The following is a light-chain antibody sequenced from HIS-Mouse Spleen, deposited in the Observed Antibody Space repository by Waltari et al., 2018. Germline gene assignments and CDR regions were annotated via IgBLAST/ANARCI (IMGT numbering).Light chain of an antibody. V-gene: IGLV2-23*01. CDR3: CSYAGSSTVV. CDR1: SRAVWNYNL. CDR2: EGS. J-gene: IGLJ2*01. Sequence: QSALNQPASVSGSPGQSITISCPGPSRAVWNYNLVPLYQHHPGKAPKLMIYEGSKRPAGVSNRFSGSKSGNTASLTISGLQAEDEADYYCCSYAGSSTVVFGGGTKLTVL.